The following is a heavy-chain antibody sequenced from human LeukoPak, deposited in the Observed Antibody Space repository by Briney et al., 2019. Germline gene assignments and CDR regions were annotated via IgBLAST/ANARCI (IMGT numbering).Heavy chain of an antibody. CDR2: INPNSGGT. J-gene: IGHJ4*02. CDR1: GYTFTGYY. V-gene: IGHV1-2*02. Sequence: GASVKVSCKASGYTFTGYYMHWVRQAPGQGLEWMGWINPNSGGTNYAQKFQGRVTMTRDTSISTAYMELSRLRSDDTAVYYCASYDSGVHHPPRTFDYGGQEPLVTV. CDR3: ASYDSGVHHPPRTFDY. D-gene: IGHD3-22*01.